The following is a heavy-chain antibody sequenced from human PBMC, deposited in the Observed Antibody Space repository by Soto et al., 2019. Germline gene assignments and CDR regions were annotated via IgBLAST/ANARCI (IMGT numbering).Heavy chain of an antibody. CDR2: ISGSGGST. D-gene: IGHD6-13*01. V-gene: IGHV3-23*01. J-gene: IGHJ4*02. CDR3: AIVPSPGIVAAGTVIDY. Sequence: GGALRGSCAASGFTFSSYTMSWVRQAPGKGLEWVSAISGSGGSTYYADSVKGRFTISRDNSKNTLYLQMNSLRAEDTAVYYCAIVPSPGIVAAGTVIDYWGQGTLVTVSS. CDR1: GFTFSSYT.